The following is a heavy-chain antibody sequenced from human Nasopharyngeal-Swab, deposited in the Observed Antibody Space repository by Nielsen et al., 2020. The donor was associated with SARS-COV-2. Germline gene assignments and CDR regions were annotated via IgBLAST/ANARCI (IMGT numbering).Heavy chain of an antibody. D-gene: IGHD3-22*01. CDR2: INTNTGNP. J-gene: IGHJ4*02. Sequence: ASVKVSCKASGYTFTSYAMNWVRQAPGQGLEWMGWINTNTGNPTYAQGFTGRFVFSLDTSVSTAYLQISSLKAEDTAVYYCASLDYYDSSGYYVGGFFDYWGQGTLVTVSS. V-gene: IGHV7-4-1*02. CDR1: GYTFTSYA. CDR3: ASLDYYDSSGYYVGGFFDY.